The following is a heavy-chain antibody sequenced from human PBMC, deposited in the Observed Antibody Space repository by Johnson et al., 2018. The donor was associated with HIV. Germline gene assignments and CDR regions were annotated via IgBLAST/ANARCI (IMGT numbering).Heavy chain of an antibody. D-gene: IGHD6-13*01. CDR1: GFTFSSYA. V-gene: IGHV3-7*02. CDR2: IKQDGSEK. J-gene: IGHJ3*02. Sequence: VQLVESGGGLVQPGGSLRLSCAASGFTFSSYAMSWVRQAPGKGLEWVANIKQDGSEKYYVDSVKGRFTISRENAKNSLYLQMNSLRAGDTAVYYCARGKGAAAAEAFDIWGQGTMVTVSS. CDR3: ARGKGAAAAEAFDI.